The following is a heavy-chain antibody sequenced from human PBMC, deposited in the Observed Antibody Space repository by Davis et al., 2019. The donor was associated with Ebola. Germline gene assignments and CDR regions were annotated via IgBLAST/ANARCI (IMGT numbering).Heavy chain of an antibody. V-gene: IGHV1-69*06. Sequence: AASVKVSCKASGYTFTSYGISWVRQAPGQGLEWMGGIIPIFGTANYAQKFQGRVTITADKSTSTAYMELSSLRSEDTAVYYCALSDSGSYFDYWGQGTLVTVSS. J-gene: IGHJ4*02. CDR2: IIPIFGTA. CDR1: GYTFTSYG. D-gene: IGHD1-26*01. CDR3: ALSDSGSYFDY.